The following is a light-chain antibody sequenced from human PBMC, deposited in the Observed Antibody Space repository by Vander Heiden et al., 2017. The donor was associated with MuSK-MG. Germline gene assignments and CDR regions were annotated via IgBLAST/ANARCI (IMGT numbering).Light chain of an antibody. V-gene: IGKV4-1*01. CDR3: QKHYNTPCS. J-gene: IGKJ2*04. CDR1: QSVLYSSNNKNY. Sequence: DIVMTQSPDSLAVSLGERATINCKSSQSVLYSSNNKNYLAWYQQKAGQPPKLLIYWASTREAGVPDRFSGSGSGTDFTLTISSLQAEDVAVYYCQKHYNTPCSFGQGTKLEIK. CDR2: WAS.